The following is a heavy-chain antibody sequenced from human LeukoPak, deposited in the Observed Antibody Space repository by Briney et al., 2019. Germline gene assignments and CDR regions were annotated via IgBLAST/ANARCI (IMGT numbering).Heavy chain of an antibody. D-gene: IGHD3-22*01. Sequence: PSETLSLTCAVYGGSFSGYYWSWIRQPPGKGLEWIGEINHSGSTNYNPSLKSRVTISVDTSKNQFSLKLSSVTAADTAVYCCARSSRATMIVVVITKAGYFQHWGQGTLVTVSS. CDR1: GGSFSGYY. CDR2: INHSGST. J-gene: IGHJ1*01. V-gene: IGHV4-34*01. CDR3: ARSSRATMIVVVITKAGYFQH.